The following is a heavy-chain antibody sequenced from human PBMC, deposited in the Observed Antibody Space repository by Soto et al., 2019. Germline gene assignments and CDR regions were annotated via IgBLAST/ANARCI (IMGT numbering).Heavy chain of an antibody. Sequence: GGSLRLSCAASEFTFRSYWMHWVRQSPGKGLVWVSRISGDGSSTNYADSVKGRFTISRDNSKNTLYLQMNSLRAEDTAVYYCAKDLSVVAATGAFDIWGQGTMVTVSS. CDR1: EFTFRSYW. J-gene: IGHJ3*02. V-gene: IGHV3-74*01. CDR2: ISGDGSST. D-gene: IGHD2-15*01. CDR3: AKDLSVVAATGAFDI.